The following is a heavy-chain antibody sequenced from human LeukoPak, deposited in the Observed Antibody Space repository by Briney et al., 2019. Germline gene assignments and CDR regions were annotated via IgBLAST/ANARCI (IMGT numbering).Heavy chain of an antibody. CDR1: GYSFTSYW. Sequence: GESLKISCNGSGYSFTSYWIGWVRQMPGKGLEWMGIIYPSDSDTRYSPSFQGQVTISADKSISTAYLQWSSLKASDTAMYYCAFGYCSSTRCSNFDYWGQGTLVTVSS. D-gene: IGHD2-2*03. V-gene: IGHV5-51*01. J-gene: IGHJ4*02. CDR3: AFGYCSSTRCSNFDY. CDR2: IYPSDSDT.